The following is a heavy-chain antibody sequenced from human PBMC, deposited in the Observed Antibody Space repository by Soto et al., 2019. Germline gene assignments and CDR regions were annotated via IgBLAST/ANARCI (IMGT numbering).Heavy chain of an antibody. CDR3: ARRGYCSGGSCYSDYYYDGMDV. V-gene: IGHV1-69*01. D-gene: IGHD2-15*01. J-gene: IGHJ6*02. CDR1: GGTFSSYA. Sequence: QVQLVQSGAEVKKPGSSVKVSCKASGGTFSSYAISWVRQAPGQGLEWMGGIIPIVGTANYAQKFQGRVTITADESTSTADMELSSLRSEDTAVYYCARRGYCSGGSCYSDYYYDGMDVWGQGTTVTVSS. CDR2: IIPIVGTA.